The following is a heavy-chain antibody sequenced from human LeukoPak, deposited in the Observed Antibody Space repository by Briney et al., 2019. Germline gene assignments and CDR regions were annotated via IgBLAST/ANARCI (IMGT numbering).Heavy chain of an antibody. D-gene: IGHD3-10*01. CDR2: INPNSGGT. J-gene: IGHJ4*02. CDR1: GYTFTNYG. CDR3: ARDAGLWFGEPKGRSIDY. Sequence: GASVKVSCKASGYTFTNYGISWVRQAPGQGLEWMGWINPNSGGTNYAQKFQGRVTMTRDTSISTAYMELSRLRSDDTAVYYCARDAGLWFGEPKGRSIDYWGQGTLVTVSS. V-gene: IGHV1-2*02.